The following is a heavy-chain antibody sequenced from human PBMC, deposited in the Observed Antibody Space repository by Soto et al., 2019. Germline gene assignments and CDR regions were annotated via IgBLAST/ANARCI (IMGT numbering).Heavy chain of an antibody. J-gene: IGHJ5*02. Sequence: APVKVSCKASGYTFTSYDINWVRQATGQGLEWMGWMNPNSGNTGYAQKFQGRVTMTRNTSISTAYVELSSLRSEDTAVYYCASGRYDILTGYYNEGWFDPWGQGTLVTVSS. V-gene: IGHV1-8*01. D-gene: IGHD3-9*01. CDR2: MNPNSGNT. CDR1: GYTFTSYD. CDR3: ASGRYDILTGYYNEGWFDP.